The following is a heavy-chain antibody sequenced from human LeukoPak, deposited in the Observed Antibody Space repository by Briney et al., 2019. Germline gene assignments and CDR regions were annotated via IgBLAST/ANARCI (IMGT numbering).Heavy chain of an antibody. V-gene: IGHV3-43*02. CDR2: ISGDGDRT. Sequence: TGGSLRLSCAASGFTFDGHAMHWVRQAPGKGLEWVSVISGDGDRTYYADSVKGRFTVSRDNSKNSLYLHLNSLRSEDTALYYCAKDARLIHLWSIVYYYYYMDVWGKGTAVTVSS. D-gene: IGHD5-18*01. CDR3: AKDARLIHLWSIVYYYYYMDV. CDR1: GFTFDGHA. J-gene: IGHJ6*03.